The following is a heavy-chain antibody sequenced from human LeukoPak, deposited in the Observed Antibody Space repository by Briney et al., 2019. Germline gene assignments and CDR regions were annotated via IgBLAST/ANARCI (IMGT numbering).Heavy chain of an antibody. Sequence: PGRSLRLSCAASGFTFSSYGMHWVRQAPGKGLEWVAAIWYDGSNKYYADSVKGRFTISRDNSKNTLYLQMNSLRAEDTAVYYCARDRSKRSSWYGGLDYWGQGTLVTVSS. CDR1: GFTFSSYG. D-gene: IGHD6-13*01. CDR2: IWYDGSNK. V-gene: IGHV3-33*01. CDR3: ARDRSKRSSWYGGLDY. J-gene: IGHJ4*02.